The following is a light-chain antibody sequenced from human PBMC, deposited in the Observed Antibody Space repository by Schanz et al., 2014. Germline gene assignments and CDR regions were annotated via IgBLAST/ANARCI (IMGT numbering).Light chain of an antibody. CDR1: TSNIGAGYD. J-gene: IGLJ3*02. CDR3: CSFAGGSTWV. Sequence: QSVLTQPPSVSGAPGQRVTISCTGSTSNIGAGYDVHWYQQFPGAAPKLLIYGNYRRPSGVPDRFSGSRSGTSASLAITGLQAEDEAHYYCCSFAGGSTWVFGGGTKLTVL. V-gene: IGLV1-40*01. CDR2: GNY.